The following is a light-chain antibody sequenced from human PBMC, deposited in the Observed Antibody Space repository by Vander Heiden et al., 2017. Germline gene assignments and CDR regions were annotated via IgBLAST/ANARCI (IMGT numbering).Light chain of an antibody. CDR2: AAS. CDR1: QSIGNL. Sequence: IVMKQPPPPLSGSAGERATLSCRASQSIGNLLAWYQQRPGQAPRLLIYAASSRATGIPARFSGSGSGTEFSLTISSLQSEDFAVYYCQQHHAWPLTFGGGTKVEIK. J-gene: IGKJ4*01. V-gene: IGKV3-15*01. CDR3: QQHHAWPLT.